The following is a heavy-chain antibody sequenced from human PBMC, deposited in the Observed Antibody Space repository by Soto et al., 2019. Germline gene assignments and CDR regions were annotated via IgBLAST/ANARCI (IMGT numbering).Heavy chain of an antibody. CDR3: ARVVQVLRYYDSSGHYGMDV. CDR2: IIPIFGTA. D-gene: IGHD3-22*01. Sequence: QVHLVQSGAEVKKPGSSVKVSCKASGGTFSSYAISWVRQAPGQGLEWMGGIIPIFGTANYAQQFQGRVTITADDSSSTAYRELSSLRSEDTAVYYCARVVQVLRYYDSSGHYGMDVWGQGTTVTVSS. CDR1: GGTFSSYA. J-gene: IGHJ6*02. V-gene: IGHV1-69*01.